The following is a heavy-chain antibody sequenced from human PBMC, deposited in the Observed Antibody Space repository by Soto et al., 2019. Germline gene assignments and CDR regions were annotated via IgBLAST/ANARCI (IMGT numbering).Heavy chain of an antibody. CDR3: ARDSVMGRGVIMYYYYGMDV. CDR1: AYFFTAYY. V-gene: IGHV1-2*02. CDR2: INPNTGAT. J-gene: IGHJ6*02. Sequence: ASVKVSCKTSAYFFTAYYIHWVRQAPGQGLEWMGWINPNTGATNYPQKFQGRVTMTSDTSISTAYMELSSLMSDDTAVYYCARDSVMGRGVIMYYYYGMDVWRQGTTVTV. D-gene: IGHD3-10*01.